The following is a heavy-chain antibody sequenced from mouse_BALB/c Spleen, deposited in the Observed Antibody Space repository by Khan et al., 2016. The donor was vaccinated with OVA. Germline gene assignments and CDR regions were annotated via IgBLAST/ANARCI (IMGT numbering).Heavy chain of an antibody. CDR1: GYSFSTYY. D-gene: IGHD1-1*01. CDR3: VRHGSTSWFAY. CDR2: IDPFNGGT. V-gene: IGHV1S135*01. J-gene: IGHJ3*01. Sequence: IQLVQSGPELMKPGASVKISCKASGYSFSTYYIHWVTRSHGKTLEWIGYIDPFNGGTTYNQKFKGKATLTVDKSSRPAYMHLPSLTSEDSAVYYCVRHGSTSWFAYWGQGTLVTVSA.